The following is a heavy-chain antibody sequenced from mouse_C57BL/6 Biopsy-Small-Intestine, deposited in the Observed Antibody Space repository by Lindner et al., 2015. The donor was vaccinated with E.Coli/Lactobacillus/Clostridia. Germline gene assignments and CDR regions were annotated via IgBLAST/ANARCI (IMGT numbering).Heavy chain of an antibody. CDR3: ARAPLFDY. Sequence: SVKVSCKASGSTFANYDINWVRQATGQGLEWMGWINPDSGGTNYAQKFQGRVTMTRDTSINTAYMELSRLRSDDTAVYYCARAPLFDYWGQETLVTVSS. V-gene: IGHV1-84*02. CDR1: GSTFANYD. J-gene: IGHJ4*01. CDR2: INPDSGGT. D-gene: IGHD6-1*01.